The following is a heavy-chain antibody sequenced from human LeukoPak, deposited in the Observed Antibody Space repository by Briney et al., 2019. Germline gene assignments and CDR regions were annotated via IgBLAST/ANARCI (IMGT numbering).Heavy chain of an antibody. V-gene: IGHV3-30-3*01. D-gene: IGHD4-17*01. J-gene: IGHJ4*02. CDR1: GFTFSSYA. CDR3: ARDETVTPHWYFDY. Sequence: GGSLRLSCAASGFTFSSYAMHWVRQAPGKGLEWVAVISYDGSNKYCADSVKGRFTISRDNSKNTLYLQMNSLRAEDTAVYYCARDETVTPHWYFDYWGQGSLITVSS. CDR2: ISYDGSNK.